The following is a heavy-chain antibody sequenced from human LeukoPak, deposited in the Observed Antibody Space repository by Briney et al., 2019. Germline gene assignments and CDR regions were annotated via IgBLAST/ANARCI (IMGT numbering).Heavy chain of an antibody. J-gene: IGHJ6*02. CDR2: ISVYNGNT. D-gene: IGHD2-15*01. CDR1: GYAFNSYG. Sequence: GASVKVSCKTSGYAFNSYGISWVRQAPGQGLKWMGLISVYNGNTNYAQKFQGRVSMTTDTPTTTAYMELRSLRSDDTAVYYCARYYCSGGRCYGHYYYGMDVWGQGTTVTVSS. V-gene: IGHV1-18*01. CDR3: ARYYCSGGRCYGHYYYGMDV.